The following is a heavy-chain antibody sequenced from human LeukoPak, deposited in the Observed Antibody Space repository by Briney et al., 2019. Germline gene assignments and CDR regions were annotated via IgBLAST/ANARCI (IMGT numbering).Heavy chain of an antibody. CDR1: GGSISSYY. J-gene: IGHJ4*02. V-gene: IGHV4-59*12. CDR2: IYYSGST. Sequence: MTSETLSLTCTVSGGSISSYYWSWIRQPPGKGLEWIGYIYYSGSTNYNPSLKSRVTISVDTSKNQFSLKLSSVTAADTAVYYCARGRSYFDYWGQGTLVTVSS. CDR3: ARGRSYFDY.